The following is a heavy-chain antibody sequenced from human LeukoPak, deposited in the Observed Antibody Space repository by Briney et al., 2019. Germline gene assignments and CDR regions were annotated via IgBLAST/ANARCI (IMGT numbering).Heavy chain of an antibody. CDR2: ISGSGGST. Sequence: GGSLRLSCSASGFTLSNYALTWVRQARGKGLEWVSIISGSGGSTSYADSVKGRFTISRDNSKNILYLQMNSLRAEDTAVYYCARDQGYYDSSGYPYWYFDLWGRGTLVTVSS. V-gene: IGHV3-23*01. J-gene: IGHJ2*01. CDR1: GFTLSNYA. D-gene: IGHD3-22*01. CDR3: ARDQGYYDSSGYPYWYFDL.